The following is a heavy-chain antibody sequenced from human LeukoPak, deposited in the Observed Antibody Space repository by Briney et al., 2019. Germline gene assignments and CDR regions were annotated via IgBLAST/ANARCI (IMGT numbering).Heavy chain of an antibody. CDR1: GFTFHNYA. CDR2: VSGSGANT. CDR3: AKLFGDYVGEAFDI. J-gene: IGHJ3*02. V-gene: IGHV3-23*01. D-gene: IGHD2-21*01. Sequence: PGGSLRLSCAASGFTFHNYAMSWARQAPGKGLEWDSVVSGSGANTYYADFVKGRFTTSRDNSKNTLFLQMNSLRAEDTAIYYCAKLFGDYVGEAFDIWGPGTMVIVSS.